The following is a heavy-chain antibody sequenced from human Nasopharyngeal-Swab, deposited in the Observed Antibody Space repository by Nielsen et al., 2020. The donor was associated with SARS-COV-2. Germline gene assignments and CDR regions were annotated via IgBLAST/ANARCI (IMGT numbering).Heavy chain of an antibody. Sequence: GSLRLSCTVSGYSISSGYYWSWIRQPPGKGLEWIGEINHSGSTNYNPSLKSRVTISVDTSKNQFSLKLSSVTAADTAVYYCARGSPTVDYWGQGTLVTVSS. CDR1: GYSISSGYY. J-gene: IGHJ4*02. CDR2: INHSGST. V-gene: IGHV4-38-2*02. CDR3: ARGSPTVDY.